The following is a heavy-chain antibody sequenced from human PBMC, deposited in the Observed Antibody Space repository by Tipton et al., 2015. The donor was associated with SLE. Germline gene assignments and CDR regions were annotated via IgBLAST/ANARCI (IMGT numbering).Heavy chain of an antibody. CDR1: GGSISNYY. Sequence: LRLSCTVSGGSISNYYWSWIRQPAGKGLEWIGRIYTSGSTNYHPSLKSRVTMSVDTSKNQFSLKLSSVTAADTAVYYCARDHPVAGPFDYWGQGTLVTVSS. CDR2: IYTSGST. D-gene: IGHD6-19*01. CDR3: ARDHPVAGPFDY. V-gene: IGHV4-4*07. J-gene: IGHJ4*02.